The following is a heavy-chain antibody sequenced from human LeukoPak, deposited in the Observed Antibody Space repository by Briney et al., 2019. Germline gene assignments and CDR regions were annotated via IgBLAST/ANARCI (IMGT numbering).Heavy chain of an antibody. D-gene: IGHD5-18*01. CDR1: GGSFSGYY. CDR2: INHSGST. Sequence: SETLSLTCAVYGGSFSGYYWSWVRQPPGKGLEWIGEINHSGSTNYNPSLKSRVTISVDKSKNQFSLKLSSVTAADTAVYYCAREGGYSYTFDYWGQGTLVTVSS. V-gene: IGHV4-34*01. CDR3: AREGGYSYTFDY. J-gene: IGHJ4*02.